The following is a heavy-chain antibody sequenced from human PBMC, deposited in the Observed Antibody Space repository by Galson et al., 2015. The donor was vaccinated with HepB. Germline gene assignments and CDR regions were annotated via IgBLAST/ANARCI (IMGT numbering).Heavy chain of an antibody. CDR1: GFTVSSNY. CDR2: IYSGGNT. CDR3: ARQIGNSYYFDC. J-gene: IGHJ4*02. Sequence: SLRLSCAASGFTVSSNYMSWVRQAPGKGLEWVSVIYSGGNTYYADSVKGRFTFSRDNSKNTLYLQMSSLRVEDTAVYYCARQIGNSYYFDCWGQGTLVTVSS. V-gene: IGHV3-53*01. D-gene: IGHD4-23*01.